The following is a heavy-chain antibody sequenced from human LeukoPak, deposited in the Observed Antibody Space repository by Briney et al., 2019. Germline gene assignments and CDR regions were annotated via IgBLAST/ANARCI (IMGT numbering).Heavy chain of an antibody. CDR2: ITSDRVST. CDR3: VKEAAFYDH. D-gene: IGHD6-13*01. V-gene: IGHV3-64D*06. Sequence: GGSLRLSCSASGFTFSRSPMHCGREAPGRGREYVSDITSDRVSTYYGASVKGRYTISRANSKNTLYLQMSSLRVDDTALYYCVKEAAFYDHWGPGTLVTVSS. J-gene: IGHJ5*02. CDR1: GFTFSRSP.